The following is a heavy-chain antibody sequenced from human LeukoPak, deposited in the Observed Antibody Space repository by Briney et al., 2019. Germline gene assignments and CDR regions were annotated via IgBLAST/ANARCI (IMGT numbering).Heavy chain of an antibody. Sequence: PSETLSLTCTVPGGSISSYYWSWIRQPPGKGLEWIGYIYYSGSTNYNPSLKSRVTISVDTSKNQFPLKLSSVTAADTAVYYCARDGLLGGDDAFDIWGQGTMVTVSS. J-gene: IGHJ3*02. CDR2: IYYSGST. D-gene: IGHD3-3*01. CDR1: GGSISSYY. V-gene: IGHV4-59*01. CDR3: ARDGLLGGDDAFDI.